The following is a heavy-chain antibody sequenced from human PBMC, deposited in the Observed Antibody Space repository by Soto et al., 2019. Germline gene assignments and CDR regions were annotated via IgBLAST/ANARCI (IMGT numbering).Heavy chain of an antibody. Sequence: QVQLVESGGGVVQPGRSLRLSCAASGFTFSSYGIHWVRQAPGKGLEWVAVISYDGSNKYYADSVKGRFTISRDNSKNTLYLQMNSLRAEDTAVYYCAKGGSQWELLLDYWGQGTLVTVSS. J-gene: IGHJ4*02. CDR2: ISYDGSNK. CDR1: GFTFSSYG. V-gene: IGHV3-30*18. D-gene: IGHD1-26*01. CDR3: AKGGSQWELLLDY.